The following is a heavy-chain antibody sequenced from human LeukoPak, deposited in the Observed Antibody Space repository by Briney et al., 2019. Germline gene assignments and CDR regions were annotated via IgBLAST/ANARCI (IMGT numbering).Heavy chain of an antibody. CDR1: GYTFTGYY. Sequence: ASVKVSCKASGYTFTGYYMHWVRQAPGQGLEWMGWINPNSGGTNYPQKFQGRVTMTRDTSISTAYMELSRLRSDDTAVYYCARDPYYYDSSEMGSFDYWGQGTLVTVSS. V-gene: IGHV1-2*02. CDR2: INPNSGGT. D-gene: IGHD3-22*01. CDR3: ARDPYYYDSSEMGSFDY. J-gene: IGHJ4*02.